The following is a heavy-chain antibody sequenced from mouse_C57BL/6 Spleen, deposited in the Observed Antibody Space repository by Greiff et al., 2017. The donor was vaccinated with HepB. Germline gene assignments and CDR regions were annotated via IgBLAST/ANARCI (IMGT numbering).Heavy chain of an antibody. CDR1: GYAFSSYW. J-gene: IGHJ4*01. D-gene: IGHD2-5*01. CDR3: AREGSYYSNYGGAMDY. Sequence: VKLMESGAELVKPGASVKISCKASGYAFSSYWMNWVKQRTGKGIEWIGQIYPGDGDTNYNGKFKGKDTLTADKCSSTAYMQLSSLTSEDSEVDFCAREGSYYSNYGGAMDYWGQGTSVTVSS. CDR2: IYPGDGDT. V-gene: IGHV1-80*01.